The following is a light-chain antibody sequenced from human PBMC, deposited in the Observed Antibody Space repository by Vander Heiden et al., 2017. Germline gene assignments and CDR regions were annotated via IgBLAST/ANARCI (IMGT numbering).Light chain of an antibody. Sequence: IVMTQSPATLSVSPGERATLSCRASQSVSSNLAWYQQKPGQAPRLLIYGASTRDTGIPARFSGSEYGTELTRTISSRQSEDFAVYYCQQNNNWPPYTFGQGTKLEIK. J-gene: IGKJ2*01. V-gene: IGKV3-15*01. CDR2: GAS. CDR1: QSVSSN. CDR3: QQNNNWPPYT.